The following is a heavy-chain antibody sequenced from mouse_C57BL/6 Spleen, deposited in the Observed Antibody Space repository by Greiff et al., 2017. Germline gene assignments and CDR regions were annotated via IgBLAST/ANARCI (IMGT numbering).Heavy chain of an antibody. D-gene: IGHD4-1*01. CDR2: ISGGGGNT. CDR3: ARQGWDHAMDC. CDR1: GFTFSSYT. V-gene: IGHV5-9*01. J-gene: IGHJ4*01. Sequence: EVHLVESGGGLVKPGGSLKLSCAASGFTFSSYTMSWVRQTPEQRLAWVATISGGGGNTYYPDSVKGRFTISRDNAKNTLYLQLSSLRSEDTALYYCARQGWDHAMDCWGPGPSVTVSS.